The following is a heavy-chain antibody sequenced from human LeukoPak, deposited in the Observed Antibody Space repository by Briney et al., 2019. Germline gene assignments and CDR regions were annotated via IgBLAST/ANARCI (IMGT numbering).Heavy chain of an antibody. V-gene: IGHV4-61*01. Sequence: PSETLSLTCTVSGGSISSGSYYWSWIRQPPGKGLEWIGYIYYSGSTNYNPSLKSRVTISVDTSKNQFSLKLSSVTAADTAVYYCARTTLYYYYMDVWGKGTTVTISS. J-gene: IGHJ6*03. CDR1: GGSISSGSYY. CDR3: ARTTLYYYYMDV. D-gene: IGHD4-17*01. CDR2: IYYSGST.